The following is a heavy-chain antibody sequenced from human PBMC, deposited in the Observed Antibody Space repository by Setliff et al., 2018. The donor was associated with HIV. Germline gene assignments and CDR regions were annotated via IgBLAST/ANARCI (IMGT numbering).Heavy chain of an antibody. V-gene: IGHV4-59*01. CDR2: IYNSG. J-gene: IGHJ5*02. CDR3: ARVFPHPYGNSWFDT. D-gene: IGHD3-16*01. Sequence: PSETLSLTCAVYGGSFSGSYWSWIRQPPGKGLEWIGYIYNSGNYNPSLKSRVIMAVDTSKNEFSLKLSSVTAADTAVYYCARVFPHPYGNSWFDTWGQGILVTVSS. CDR1: GGSFSGSY.